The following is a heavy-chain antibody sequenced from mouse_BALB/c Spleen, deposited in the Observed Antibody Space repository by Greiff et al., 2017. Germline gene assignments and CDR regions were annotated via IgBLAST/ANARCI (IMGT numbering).Heavy chain of an antibody. Sequence: QVQLQQSGPELVKPGASVRISCKASGYTFTSYYIHWVKQRPGQGLEWIGWIYPGNVNTKYNEKFKGKATLTADKSSSTAYMQLSSLTSEDSAVYFCARGEETWYFDVWGAGTTVTVSS. CDR2: IYPGNVNT. V-gene: IGHV1S56*01. CDR1: GYTFTSYY. J-gene: IGHJ1*01. CDR3: ARGEETWYFDV.